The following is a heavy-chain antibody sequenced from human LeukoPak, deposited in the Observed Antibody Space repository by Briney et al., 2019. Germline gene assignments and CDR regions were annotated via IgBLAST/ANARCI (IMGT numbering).Heavy chain of an antibody. D-gene: IGHD3-9*01. CDR3: ARHGSPHYDILTGYYLREANWHFDL. Sequence: SETLSLTCTVSGGSISSYYWSWIRQPPGKGLEWIGYIYYSGSTNYNPSLKSRVTISVDTSKNQFSLKLSSVTAADTAVYYCARHGSPHYDILTGYYLREANWHFDLWGRGTLVTVSS. CDR1: GGSISSYY. CDR2: IYYSGST. J-gene: IGHJ2*01. V-gene: IGHV4-59*08.